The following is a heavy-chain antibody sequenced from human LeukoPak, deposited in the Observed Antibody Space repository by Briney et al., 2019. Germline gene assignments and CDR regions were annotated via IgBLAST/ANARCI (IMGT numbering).Heavy chain of an antibody. V-gene: IGHV3-30*02. Sequence: HPGGSLRLSCAASGFTFSSYGIHWVRQAPGKGLEWVAFIRYDASNKYYADSVKGRFTISRDNSKNTLYLQMNSLRAEDTAVYYCAKDRRRDYYWGQGTLVTVSS. CDR3: AKDRRRDYY. D-gene: IGHD5-24*01. CDR2: IRYDASNK. J-gene: IGHJ4*02. CDR1: GFTFSSYG.